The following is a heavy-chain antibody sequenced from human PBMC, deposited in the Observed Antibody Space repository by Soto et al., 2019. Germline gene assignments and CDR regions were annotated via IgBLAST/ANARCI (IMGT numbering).Heavy chain of an antibody. J-gene: IGHJ4*02. D-gene: IGHD3-3*01. CDR2: ISGSGGST. Sequence: GGSLRLSCAASGFTFSSYAMSWVRQAPGKGLEWVSAISGSGGSTYYADSVKGRFTISRDNSKNTLYLQMNSLRAEDTAVYYCAKDHQPGPTWRGYFDYWGQGTLVTVSS. V-gene: IGHV3-23*01. CDR3: AKDHQPGPTWRGYFDY. CDR1: GFTFSSYA.